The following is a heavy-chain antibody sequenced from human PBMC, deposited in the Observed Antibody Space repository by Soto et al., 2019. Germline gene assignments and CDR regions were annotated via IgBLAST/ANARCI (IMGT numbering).Heavy chain of an antibody. V-gene: IGHV1-2*04. CDR2: INPNSGGT. CDR3: ARVRSSSSPWFDP. Sequence: ASVKVSCKASGYTFTGYYMHWVRQAPGQGLEWMGWINPNSGGTNHAQKFQGWVTMTRDTSISTAYMELSRLRSDDTAVYYCARVRSSSSPWFDPWGQGTLVTVSS. CDR1: GYTFTGYY. D-gene: IGHD6-6*01. J-gene: IGHJ5*02.